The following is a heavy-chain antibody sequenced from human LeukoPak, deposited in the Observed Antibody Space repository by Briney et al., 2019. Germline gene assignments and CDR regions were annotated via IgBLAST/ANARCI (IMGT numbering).Heavy chain of an antibody. Sequence: VASVKVSCKASGYTFTGYYMRWVRQATGQGLEWMGWMDPSSGNIGYAQNFQGRVTITGNSSLSTAYMELSSLRSEDTAVYYCARGPRSSYNYWGQGTLVTVSS. J-gene: IGHJ4*02. V-gene: IGHV1-8*03. CDR3: ARGPRSSYNY. CDR2: MDPSSGNI. D-gene: IGHD2-21*01. CDR1: GYTFTGYY.